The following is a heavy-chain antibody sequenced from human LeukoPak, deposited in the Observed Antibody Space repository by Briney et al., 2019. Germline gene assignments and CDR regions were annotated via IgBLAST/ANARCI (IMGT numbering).Heavy chain of an antibody. CDR1: GGSISTYY. CDR3: AREDPQTTVPEGMDV. Sequence: SETLSLTCSVSGGSISTYYWSRIRQPPGKGLEWIGYIYYTGTTNYNPSLRSRVTMSVDTSRNQFSLRLSSVTAADTAVYYCAREDPQTTVPEGMDVWGHGTTVIVSS. CDR2: IYYTGTT. J-gene: IGHJ6*02. V-gene: IGHV4-59*01. D-gene: IGHD4-17*01.